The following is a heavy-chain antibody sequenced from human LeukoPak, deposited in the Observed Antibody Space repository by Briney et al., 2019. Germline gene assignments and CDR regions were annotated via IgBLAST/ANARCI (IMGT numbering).Heavy chain of an antibody. Sequence: GGSLRLSCAASGFTFSSYSMNWVRQAPGKGREWVSYISSSSSTIYYADSVKGRFTISRDNAKNSLYLQMNSLRAEDTAVYYCASVRITMVRGVHYYMDVWGKGTTVTVSS. CDR2: ISSSSSTI. CDR1: GFTFSSYS. J-gene: IGHJ6*03. V-gene: IGHV3-48*04. D-gene: IGHD3-10*01. CDR3: ASVRITMVRGVHYYMDV.